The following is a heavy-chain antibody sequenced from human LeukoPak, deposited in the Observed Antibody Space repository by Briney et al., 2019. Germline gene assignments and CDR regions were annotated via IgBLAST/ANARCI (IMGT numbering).Heavy chain of an antibody. V-gene: IGHV1-18*01. D-gene: IGHD4-23*01. CDR2: ISAYNGNA. CDR3: ARDRGRAVVTPGPFSSDY. CDR1: DYTFTNYG. Sequence: APVKVSCKASDYTFTNYGISWVRQAPGQGLEWMGWISAYNGNANYAQKFQGRVTMTTDTSTSTAYMELRSLRSDDTAVYYCARDRGRAVVTPGPFSSDYWGQGTLVTVSS. J-gene: IGHJ4*02.